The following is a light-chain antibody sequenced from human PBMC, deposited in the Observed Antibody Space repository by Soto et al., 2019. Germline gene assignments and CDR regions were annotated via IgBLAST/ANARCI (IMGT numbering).Light chain of an antibody. CDR3: QKHNAATLT. Sequence: DIQITQSPSTLPASVGDRVTITCRASQSISNWLAWYQQKPGTAPKVLIYTSSTLPSGVPSRFSGSGSGTDFTLTISNLQPEDVATYYCQKHNAATLTFGGGTKVDIK. V-gene: IGKV1-27*01. J-gene: IGKJ4*01. CDR2: TSS. CDR1: QSISNW.